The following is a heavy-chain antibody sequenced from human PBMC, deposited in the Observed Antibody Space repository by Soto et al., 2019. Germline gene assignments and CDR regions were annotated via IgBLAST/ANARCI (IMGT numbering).Heavy chain of an antibody. CDR3: TRTVLGAAYFDY. Sequence: GGSLRLSCAASGFSFSSHWMTWVRQAPGKGLECVANINQDGNAKFYVDSVKGRFTISRDNAKNILYLQMDSLRVEDTAVYYCTRTVLGAAYFDYWGQRSLVTVSS. V-gene: IGHV3-7*01. CDR1: GFSFSSHW. D-gene: IGHD3-16*01. CDR2: INQDGNAK. J-gene: IGHJ4*02.